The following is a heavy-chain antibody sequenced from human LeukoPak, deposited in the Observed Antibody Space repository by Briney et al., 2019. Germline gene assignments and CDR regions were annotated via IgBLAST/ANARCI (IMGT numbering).Heavy chain of an antibody. V-gene: IGHV4-34*01. CDR1: GGSFSGYY. J-gene: IGHJ6*02. Sequence: SETLSLTCAVYGGSFSGYYWSWIRQPPGKGLERIGEINHSGSTNYNPSLKSRVTISVDTSKNQFSLKLSSVTAADTAVYYCARVIIGGTTSGMGVWGQGTTVTVSS. D-gene: IGHD1-1*01. CDR2: INHSGST. CDR3: ARVIIGGTTSGMGV.